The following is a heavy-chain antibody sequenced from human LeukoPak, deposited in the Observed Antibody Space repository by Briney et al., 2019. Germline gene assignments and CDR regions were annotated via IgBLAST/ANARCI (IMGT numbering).Heavy chain of an antibody. D-gene: IGHD6-19*01. CDR3: ARAPGYSSGWYSFDY. V-gene: IGHV6-1*01. CDR1: GDSVSSNSAA. Sequence: SQTLSLTCAISGDSVSSNSAAWNWIRQSPSRGLEWLGRTYYRSKWYNEYALSVKSRITINPDTSKSQFYLQLNSVTPEDTAVYYCARAPGYSSGWYSFDYWGQGTLVTVSS. CDR2: TYYRSKWYN. J-gene: IGHJ4*02.